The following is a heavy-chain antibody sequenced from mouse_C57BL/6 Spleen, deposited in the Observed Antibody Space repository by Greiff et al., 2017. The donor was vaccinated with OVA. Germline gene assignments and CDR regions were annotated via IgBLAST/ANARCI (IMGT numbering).Heavy chain of an antibody. CDR2: ISDGGSYT. V-gene: IGHV5-4*01. J-gene: IGHJ1*03. D-gene: IGHD2-2*01. CDR3: ARDVIYYGYDRDWYFDV. CDR1: GFTFSSYA. Sequence: EVQLQESGGGLVKPGGSLKLSCAASGFTFSSYAMSWVRQTPEKRLEWVATISDGGSYTYYPDNVKGRFTISRDNAKNNLYLQMSHLKSEDTAMYYCARDVIYYGYDRDWYFDVWGTGTTVTVSS.